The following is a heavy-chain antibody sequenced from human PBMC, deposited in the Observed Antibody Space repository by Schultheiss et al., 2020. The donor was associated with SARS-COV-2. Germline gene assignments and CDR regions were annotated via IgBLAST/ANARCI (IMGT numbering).Heavy chain of an antibody. V-gene: IGHV4-34*01. J-gene: IGHJ6*02. D-gene: IGHD4-17*01. CDR3: ARENYGPLLNYGMDV. Sequence: SETLSLTCAVYGGSFSGYYWSWIRQPPGKGLEWIAEINHSGSTNYNPSLKSRVTISVDTSKNQFSLKLSSVTAADTAVYYCARENYGPLLNYGMDVWGQGTTVTVSS. CDR2: INHSGST. CDR1: GGSFSGYY.